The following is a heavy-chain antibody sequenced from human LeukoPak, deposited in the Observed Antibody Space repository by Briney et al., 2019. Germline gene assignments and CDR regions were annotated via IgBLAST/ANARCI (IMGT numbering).Heavy chain of an antibody. J-gene: IGHJ4*02. Sequence: SETLSLTCTVSGGSIISYYWSWIRQPPGKGLEWIGYIYYSGSTNYNPSLKSRVTISVDTSKNQFSLKLSSVTAADTAVYYCARWAAAGDFDYWGQGTLVTVSS. CDR3: ARWAAAGDFDY. CDR2: IYYSGST. V-gene: IGHV4-59*01. D-gene: IGHD6-13*01. CDR1: GGSIISYY.